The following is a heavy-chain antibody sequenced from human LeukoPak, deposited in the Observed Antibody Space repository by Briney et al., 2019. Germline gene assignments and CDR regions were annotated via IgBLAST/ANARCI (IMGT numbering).Heavy chain of an antibody. V-gene: IGHV3-23*01. J-gene: IGHJ6*02. D-gene: IGHD5-12*01. CDR2: MNTGPGAT. CDR1: GFSPSTSP. CDR3: AKAHYDLLDV. Sequence: VGALRHSSVASGFSPSTSPMSCVRHPPETGREWVSAMNTGPGATFYRDSVRGRFTISRDDSKSTLYLQMNSLRAEDTGTYYCAKAHYDLLDVWGQGTTVTVSS.